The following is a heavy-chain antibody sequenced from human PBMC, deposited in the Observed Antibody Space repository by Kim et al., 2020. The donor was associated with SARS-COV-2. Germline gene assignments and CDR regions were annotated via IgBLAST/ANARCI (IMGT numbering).Heavy chain of an antibody. Sequence: SLKTRVTISVDTSTNQFSLKLSSVTATDTAVYYCARGSADYDSSGYYFDYWGQGTLVTVSS. CDR3: ARGSADYDSSGYYFDY. D-gene: IGHD3-22*01. V-gene: IGHV4-31*02. J-gene: IGHJ4*02.